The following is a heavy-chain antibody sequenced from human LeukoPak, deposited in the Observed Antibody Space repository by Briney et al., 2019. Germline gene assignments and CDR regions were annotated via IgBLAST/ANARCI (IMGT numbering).Heavy chain of an antibody. D-gene: IGHD4-23*01. CDR2: IYTSGST. J-gene: IGHJ4*02. CDR3: ARAPYGGNFDY. Sequence: SETLSLTCTVSGGSISSGSYYWSWIRQPAGKGLEWIGRIYTSGSTNFNPSLESRVTMSVDTSKNQFSLKLSSVTAADTAVYYCARAPYGGNFDYWGQGTLVTVSS. V-gene: IGHV4-61*02. CDR1: GGSISSGSYY.